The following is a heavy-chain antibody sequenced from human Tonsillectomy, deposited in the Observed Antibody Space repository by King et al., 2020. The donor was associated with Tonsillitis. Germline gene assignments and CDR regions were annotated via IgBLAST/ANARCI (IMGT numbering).Heavy chain of an antibody. D-gene: IGHD3-22*01. J-gene: IGHJ4*02. V-gene: IGHV3-23*04. CDR3: AKAITMIVVVILDY. Sequence: VQLVESGGGLVQPGGSLRLSCAASGFTFSSYAMSWVRQAPGKGLEWVSAISGSGGSTYYAASVKGRFNISRDNSKNTLYLQMNSLRAEDTAVYYCAKAITMIVVVILDYWGQGTLVTVSS. CDR2: ISGSGGST. CDR1: GFTFSSYA.